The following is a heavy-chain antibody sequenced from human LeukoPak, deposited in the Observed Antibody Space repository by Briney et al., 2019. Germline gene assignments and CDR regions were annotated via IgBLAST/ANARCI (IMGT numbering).Heavy chain of an antibody. D-gene: IGHD5-18*01. CDR3: AGGKRGYTYGDYYYMDV. J-gene: IGHJ6*03. V-gene: IGHV4-59*01. CDR2: IYYSGTT. Sequence: SQTLSLTCTVSGCSISSYYWSWIRQPPGKGLEWIGYIYYSGTTNYNPSLKSRVTLSVDTSKNQFSLKLSSVTAADTALYYCAGGKRGYTYGDYYYMDVWGKGTTVTISS. CDR1: GCSISSYY.